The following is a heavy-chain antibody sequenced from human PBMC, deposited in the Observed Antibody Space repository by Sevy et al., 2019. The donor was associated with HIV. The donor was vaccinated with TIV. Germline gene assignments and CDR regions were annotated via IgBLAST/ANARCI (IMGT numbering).Heavy chain of an antibody. CDR2: ISSSSNTI. CDR1: GFTFSNYN. D-gene: IGHD5-12*01. V-gene: IGHV3-48*01. CDR3: AREGGYSDQGMDV. J-gene: IGHJ6*02. Sequence: GGSLRLSCAASGFTFSNYNMNWVRQAPGKGLEWASYISSSSNTIYYADSVKGRFTISRDKDKNSLYLEMNSLRAEDTAVYDCAREGGYSDQGMDVWGLGTTVTVSS.